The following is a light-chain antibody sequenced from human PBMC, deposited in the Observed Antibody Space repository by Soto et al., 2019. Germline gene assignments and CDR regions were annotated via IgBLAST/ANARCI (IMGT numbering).Light chain of an antibody. CDR3: AAWDDSLNGCV. CDR2: SDN. V-gene: IGLV1-44*01. J-gene: IGLJ1*01. Sequence: QSVLTQPPSASGTPGQRVTISCSGSSSNIGTYSVSWYQHFPGTAPRLLIYSDNQRPSGVPDRFSASQSGASASLAISGLQSEDEADFYCAAWDDSLNGCVFGTGTKLTVL. CDR1: SSNIGTYS.